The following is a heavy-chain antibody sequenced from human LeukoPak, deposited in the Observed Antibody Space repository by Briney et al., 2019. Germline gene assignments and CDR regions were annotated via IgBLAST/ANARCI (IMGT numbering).Heavy chain of an antibody. V-gene: IGHV3-49*04. J-gene: IGHJ3*02. CDR1: GFTFGDYA. CDR2: IRSKAYGGTT. CDR3: TRELGLVYDSSGYYWSDAFDI. Sequence: GGSLRLSCTASGFTFGDYAMSWVRQAPGKGLEWVGFIRSKAYGGTTEYAASVKGRFTISRDDSKSIAYLQMNSLKTKDTAVYYCTRELGLVYDSSGYYWSDAFDIWGQGTMVTVSS. D-gene: IGHD3-22*01.